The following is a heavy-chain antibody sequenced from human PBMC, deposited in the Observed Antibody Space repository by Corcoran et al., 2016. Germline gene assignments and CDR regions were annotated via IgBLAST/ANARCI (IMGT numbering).Heavy chain of an antibody. Sequence: QVQLQESGPGLVKPSETLSLTCTVSGGSVSSGSYYWSWIRQPPGKGLEWIGYIYYSGSTNYNPSLKSRVTISVDTSKNQFSLKLSSVTAADTAVYYCARLSPGPIVGAKASNFDYWGQGTLVTVSS. V-gene: IGHV4-61*01. CDR2: IYYSGST. CDR3: ARLSPGPIVGAKASNFDY. D-gene: IGHD1-26*01. J-gene: IGHJ4*02. CDR1: GGSVSSGSYY.